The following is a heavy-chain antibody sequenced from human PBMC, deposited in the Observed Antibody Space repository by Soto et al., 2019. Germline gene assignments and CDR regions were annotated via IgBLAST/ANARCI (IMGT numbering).Heavy chain of an antibody. J-gene: IGHJ3*02. V-gene: IGHV3-23*01. D-gene: IGHD6-19*01. Sequence: EVQLLESGGGLVQPGGSLRLSCAASGFTFSSYAMSWVRQAPGKGLEWVSAISGSGVSTYYADSVKGRFTISRDNSKNTLYLQMNSLRAEDTALSYCANDPHIAVAGSPPSGAFDIWGQGTMVTVSS. CDR2: ISGSGVST. CDR1: GFTFSSYA. CDR3: ANDPHIAVAGSPPSGAFDI.